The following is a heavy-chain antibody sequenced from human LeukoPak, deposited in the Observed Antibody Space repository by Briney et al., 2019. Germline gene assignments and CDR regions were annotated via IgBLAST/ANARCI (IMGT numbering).Heavy chain of an antibody. J-gene: IGHJ4*02. CDR1: GYTSTGYY. D-gene: IGHD6-13*01. Sequence: ASVKVSCKASGYTSTGYYMHWVRQAPGQGLEWMGWINPNSGGTNYAQKFQGRVTMTRDTSISTAYMEVSRVRYDDTAVYYCARAGSSSRWVNDFWGQGTLVTVSS. CDR3: ARAGSSSRWVNDF. V-gene: IGHV1-2*02. CDR2: INPNSGGT.